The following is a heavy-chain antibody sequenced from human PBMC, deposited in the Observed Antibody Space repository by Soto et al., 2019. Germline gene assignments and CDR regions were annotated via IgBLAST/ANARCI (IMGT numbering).Heavy chain of an antibody. J-gene: IGHJ4*02. Sequence: EVQLLESGGGLVQPGGSLRLSCAASGFTFSSYAIRWVRQAPGKGLEWVSVISGSGDSTYYADSVKGRFTISRDNSKNTLYLQMNSLRAEDTAVYYCARRTSGWYLDYWGQGTLVTVSS. D-gene: IGHD6-19*01. CDR3: ARRTSGWYLDY. CDR1: GFTFSSYA. CDR2: ISGSGDST. V-gene: IGHV3-23*01.